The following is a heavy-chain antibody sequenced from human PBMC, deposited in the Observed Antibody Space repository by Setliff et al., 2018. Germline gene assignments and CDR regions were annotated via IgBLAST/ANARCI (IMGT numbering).Heavy chain of an antibody. CDR1: GGSISSSSYY. CDR2: IYYSGST. CDR3: ASCLAARRGGWFDP. V-gene: IGHV4-39*01. D-gene: IGHD6-6*01. J-gene: IGHJ5*02. Sequence: PSETLSLTCTVSGGSISSSSYYWGWIRQPLGKGLEWIVSIYYSGSTYYNPSLKSRVTISVDTSKNQFSLKLSSVTAADTAVYHCASCLAARRGGWFDPWGQGTLVTVSS.